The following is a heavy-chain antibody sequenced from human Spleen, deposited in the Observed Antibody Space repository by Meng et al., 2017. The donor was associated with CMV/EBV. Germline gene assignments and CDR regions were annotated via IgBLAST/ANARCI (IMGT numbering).Heavy chain of an antibody. CDR3: TRGRLSPGYCSSSSCPPSIDY. J-gene: IGHJ4*02. CDR2: IYSGGST. V-gene: IGHV3-53*01. CDR1: GFTVSSNY. Sequence: GESLKISCAASGFTVSSNYMSWVRQAPGKGLEWVSVIYSGGSTYYADSVKGRFTISRDNAKNTLYLQMNSLRAEDTAVYYCTRGRLSPGYCSSSSCPPSIDYWGQGTLVTVSS. D-gene: IGHD2-2*01.